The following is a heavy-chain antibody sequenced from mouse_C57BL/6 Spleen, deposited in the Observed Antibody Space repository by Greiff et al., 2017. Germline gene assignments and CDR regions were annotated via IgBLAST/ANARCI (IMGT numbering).Heavy chain of an antibody. J-gene: IGHJ1*03. CDR2: ISSGGSYP. D-gene: IGHD1-1*01. CDR1: GFTFSSYG. Sequence: EVQVVESGGDLVKPGGSLKLSCAASGFTFSSYGMSWVRQTPDKRLEWVATISSGGSYPYYPASVKGRFTISRDNDKNTLYLQMSSLKSEDTDKDDGESSTTGIDTEDSDGWGTGTTVTVSS. V-gene: IGHV5-6*01. CDR3: ESSTTGIDTEDSDG.